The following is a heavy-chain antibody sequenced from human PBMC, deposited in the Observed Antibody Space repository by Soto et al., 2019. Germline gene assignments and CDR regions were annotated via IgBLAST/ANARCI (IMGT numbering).Heavy chain of an antibody. CDR1: GFTFSSYW. CDR3: AKGGRQWLVTSDFNY. J-gene: IGHJ4*02. CDR2: VSHDGRNT. Sequence: PGGSLRLSCAASGFTFSSYWMHWVRQAPGKGLEWVAVVSHDGRNTHYADSVKGRFTISRDSSKNTVSLGMTSLRAEDTAVYYCAKGGRQWLVTSDFNYWGQGALVTVSS. D-gene: IGHD6-19*01. V-gene: IGHV3-30*18.